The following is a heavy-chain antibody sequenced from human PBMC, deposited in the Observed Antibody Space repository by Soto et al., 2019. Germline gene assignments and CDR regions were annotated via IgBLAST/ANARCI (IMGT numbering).Heavy chain of an antibody. D-gene: IGHD2-2*01. V-gene: IGHV3-23*01. CDR2: IRGSGDDT. Sequence: GGSLSLSCVASGFTFSNFAMAWVRQAPGEGLEWVSAIRGSGDDTFYADSMKGRFTISRDNSKDTLYLQINSLRAEDTAVYYCAKRTLTSCFPFDYWGQGALVTVSS. CDR1: GFTFSNFA. J-gene: IGHJ4*02. CDR3: AKRTLTSCFPFDY.